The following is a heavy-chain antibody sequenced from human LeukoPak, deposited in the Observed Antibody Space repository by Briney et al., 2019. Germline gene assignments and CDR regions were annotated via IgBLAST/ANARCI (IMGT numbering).Heavy chain of an antibody. CDR1: GFTFSSYG. V-gene: IGHV3-30*18. J-gene: IGHJ3*02. CDR2: ISYDGSNK. D-gene: IGHD5-24*01. CDR3: AKGHLRWLQEGDAFDI. Sequence: PGGSLRLSCAASGFTFSSYGMHWVRQAPGKGLEWVAVISYDGSNKYYADSVKGRFTISRDNSKNTLYLQMNSLRAEDTAVYYCAKGHLRWLQEGDAFDIWGQGTMVTVSS.